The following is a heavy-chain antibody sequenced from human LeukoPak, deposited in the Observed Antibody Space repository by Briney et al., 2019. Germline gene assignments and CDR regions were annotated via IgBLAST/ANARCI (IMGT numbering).Heavy chain of an antibody. CDR3: ARYTSNKSGYSFDY. V-gene: IGHV4-34*01. CDR2: INHGGGT. J-gene: IGHJ4*02. Sequence: PETLSVTCAVHGGSSSGYNSRAIRQPPGKGVGRVGEINHGGGTNYNPSLKSRVTISVDTSKSPFSLKKSTVTAAGTAIYYCARYTSNKSGYSFDYWDQGNLVIVSA. CDR1: GGSSSGYN. D-gene: IGHD3-22*01.